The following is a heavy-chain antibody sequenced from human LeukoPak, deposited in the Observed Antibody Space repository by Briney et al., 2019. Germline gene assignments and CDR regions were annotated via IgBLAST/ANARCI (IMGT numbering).Heavy chain of an antibody. J-gene: IGHJ4*02. Sequence: PGGSLRLSCAASGFTFTDYWMSWVRQAPGQGLEWVANIKQDGSETYYVDSVKGRFTISRDNAKNSLYLQMNSLRAEDTAVYYCARIFNFWSGYYRDYWGQGTLVTVSS. D-gene: IGHD3-3*01. CDR2: IKQDGSET. CDR3: ARIFNFWSGYYRDY. V-gene: IGHV3-7*01. CDR1: GFTFTDYW.